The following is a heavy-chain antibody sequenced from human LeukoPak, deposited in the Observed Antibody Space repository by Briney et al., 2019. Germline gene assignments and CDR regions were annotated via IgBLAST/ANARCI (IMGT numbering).Heavy chain of an antibody. D-gene: IGHD5-18*01. V-gene: IGHV4-61*02. Sequence: SETLSLTCTVSGVSISGGSNYWSWIRQPAGKGPEWIGRIYTSGSTNYNPSLKSRVTISIDTSKNQFSLKLSSVTAADTAVYYCARDFRGDSAVDWGQGTLVTVSS. CDR2: IYTSGST. CDR1: GVSISGGSNY. CDR3: ARDFRGDSAVD. J-gene: IGHJ4*02.